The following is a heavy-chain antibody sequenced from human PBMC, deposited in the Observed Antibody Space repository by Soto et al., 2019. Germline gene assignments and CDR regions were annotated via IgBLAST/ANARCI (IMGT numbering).Heavy chain of an antibody. CDR3: ARTPISYHDRHSYGRDV. Sequence: PETLSLTCTICGGSIGSSYWSWIRQPPGKGLEWIGYIYYSGSTNYNPSLKSRVTISVDTSKNQFSLNLRSVTAEDTAVYYCARTPISYHDRHSYGRDVSGKRTTVTVS. CDR1: GGSIGSSY. J-gene: IGHJ6*04. V-gene: IGHV4-59*01. D-gene: IGHD2-2*01. CDR2: IYYSGST.